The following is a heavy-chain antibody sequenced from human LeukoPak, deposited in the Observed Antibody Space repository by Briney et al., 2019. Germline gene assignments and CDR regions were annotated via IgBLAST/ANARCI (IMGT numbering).Heavy chain of an antibody. D-gene: IGHD3-16*01. CDR1: GFTFSSVW. Sequence: GGSLRFSCTASGFTFSSVWMTWVRQAPGKGLEWVGRIKSRTDGETTDYAAPVKGRFSISRDDSENTLYLQMNSLKNEDTAVYFCTTVHGAGPVNFDYWGQGSLVTVSS. CDR2: IKSRTDGETT. CDR3: TTVHGAGPVNFDY. V-gene: IGHV3-15*01. J-gene: IGHJ4*02.